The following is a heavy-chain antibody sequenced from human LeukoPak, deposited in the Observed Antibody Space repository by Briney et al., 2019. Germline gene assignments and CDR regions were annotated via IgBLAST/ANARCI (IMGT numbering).Heavy chain of an antibody. J-gene: IGHJ6*03. CDR2: MNPNSGNT. CDR3: ARAGPGGYYYYYMDV. CDR1: GYTFTSYD. V-gene: IGHV1-8*01. Sequence: ASVKVSCKASGYTFTSYDINWVRQATGQGLEWMGWMNPNSGNTGYAQKFQGRVTMTRDTSISTAYMELSRLRSDDTAVYYCARAGPGGYYYYYMDVWGKGTTVTISS. D-gene: IGHD3-10*01.